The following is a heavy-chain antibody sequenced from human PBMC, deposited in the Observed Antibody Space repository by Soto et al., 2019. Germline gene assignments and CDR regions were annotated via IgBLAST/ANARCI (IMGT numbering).Heavy chain of an antibody. V-gene: IGHV4-34*01. D-gene: IGHD6-13*01. CDR3: ARLYSSSLEGWFDP. CDR1: GGSFSGYY. Sequence: SETLSLTCAVYGGSFSGYYWSWIRQPPGKGLEWIGEINHSGSTNYNPSLKSRVTISVDTSKNQFSLKLSSVTAADTAVYYCARLYSSSLEGWFDPWGQGTLVTVSS. CDR2: INHSGST. J-gene: IGHJ5*02.